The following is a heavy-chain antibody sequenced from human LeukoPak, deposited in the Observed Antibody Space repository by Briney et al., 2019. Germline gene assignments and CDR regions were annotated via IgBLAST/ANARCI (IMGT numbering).Heavy chain of an antibody. D-gene: IGHD2-15*01. J-gene: IGHJ4*02. CDR2: IGYDGSDK. CDR3: AKDRATKWSFDY. Sequence: GGSLRLSCAASGFTFRSDGMHWVRQAPGKGLEWVTFIGYDGSDKYYADSLKGRFTISRDNSKNTLYLQMNSLRAEDTAVYHCAKDRATKWSFDYWGQGTLVTVSS. V-gene: IGHV3-30*02. CDR1: GFTFRSDG.